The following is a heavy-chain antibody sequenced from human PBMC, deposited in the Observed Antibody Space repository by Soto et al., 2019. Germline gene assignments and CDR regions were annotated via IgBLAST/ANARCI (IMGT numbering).Heavy chain of an antibody. CDR1: GFTFSGSA. J-gene: IGHJ4*02. D-gene: IGHD3-22*01. Sequence: SLRLSCAASGFTFSGSAMRWVRQASGKGLEWVGRIRSKANSYATAYAASVKGRFTISRDDSKNTAYLQMNSLKTEDTAVYYCTRLGRIYDSSGYYQIDYWGQGTLVTVSS. CDR2: IRSKANSYAT. V-gene: IGHV3-73*01. CDR3: TRLGRIYDSSGYYQIDY.